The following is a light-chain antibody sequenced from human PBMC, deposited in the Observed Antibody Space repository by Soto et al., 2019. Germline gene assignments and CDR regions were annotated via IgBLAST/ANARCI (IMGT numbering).Light chain of an antibody. Sequence: EIVMTQSPATLSVSPGERATLSCRASQSVSSNLAWYQQKPGQAPRLLIYGASTRATGIPARFSGSGSGTEFTLTISSLPSEDFAVYYCQQYNNWPPFTFGPGTKLDIK. CDR2: GAS. CDR3: QQYNNWPPFT. CDR1: QSVSSN. V-gene: IGKV3-15*01. J-gene: IGKJ3*01.